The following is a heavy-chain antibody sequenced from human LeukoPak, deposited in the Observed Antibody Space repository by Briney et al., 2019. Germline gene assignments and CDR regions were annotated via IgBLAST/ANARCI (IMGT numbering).Heavy chain of an antibody. CDR3: ARDQGYYGSGSYWF. V-gene: IGHV4-39*07. CDR2: IYYSGST. Sequence: SETLSLTCTVSGGSISSSSYYWGWIRQPPGKGLEWIGSIYYSGSTYYNPSLKSRVTISVDTSKNQFSLKLSSVTAADTAVYYCARDQGYYGSGSYWFWGQGTLVTVSS. CDR1: GGSISSSSYY. D-gene: IGHD3-10*01. J-gene: IGHJ4*02.